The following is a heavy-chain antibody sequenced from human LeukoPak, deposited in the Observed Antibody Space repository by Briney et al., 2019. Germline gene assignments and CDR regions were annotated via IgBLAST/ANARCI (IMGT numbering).Heavy chain of an antibody. D-gene: IGHD3-16*02. CDR1: GFTFSSYS. Sequence: PGGSLRLSCAASGFTFSSYSMNWVRQAPGKGLEWVSAISGSGGSTYYADSVKGRFTISRDNSKNTLYLQMNSLRAEDTAVYYCAKDLVPYDYVWGSYRSPFDYWGQGTLVAVSS. V-gene: IGHV3-23*01. J-gene: IGHJ4*02. CDR2: ISGSGGST. CDR3: AKDLVPYDYVWGSYRSPFDY.